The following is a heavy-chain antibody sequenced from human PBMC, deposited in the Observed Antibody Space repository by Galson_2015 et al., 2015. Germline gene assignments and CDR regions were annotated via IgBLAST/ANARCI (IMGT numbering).Heavy chain of an antibody. Sequence: ETLSLTCAVYGGSFSGYHWSWLRQPPGKGLEWIGEINHSGSTNHNPPLKSRVTIAVDTSKSQFSLKLSSVTAADTAVYYCARESVATRGGMDVWGQGTTVTVSS. CDR2: INHSGST. V-gene: IGHV4-34*01. D-gene: IGHD6-6*01. J-gene: IGHJ6*02. CDR3: ARESVATRGGMDV. CDR1: GGSFSGYH.